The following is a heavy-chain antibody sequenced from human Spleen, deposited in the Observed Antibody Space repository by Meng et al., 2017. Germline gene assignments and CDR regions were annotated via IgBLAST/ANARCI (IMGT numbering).Heavy chain of an antibody. V-gene: IGHV4-34*01. J-gene: IGHJ4*02. D-gene: IGHD4-11*01. CDR3: ARGPTTMAHDFDY. Sequence: QGHVQRWGAGLLKPSEPLSLTCVVAGGSFSDYYWSWIRQPPGKGLEWIGEINHSGSTNYNPSLESRATISVDTSQNNLSLKLSSVTAADSAVYYCARGPTTMAHDFDYWGQGTLVTVSS. CDR2: INHSGST. CDR1: GGSFSDYY.